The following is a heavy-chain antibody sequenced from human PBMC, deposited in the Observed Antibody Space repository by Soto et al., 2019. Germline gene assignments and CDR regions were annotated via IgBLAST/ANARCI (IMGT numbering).Heavy chain of an antibody. CDR1: GGTFSSYA. J-gene: IGHJ5*02. CDR2: IIPIFGTA. V-gene: IGHV1-69*13. D-gene: IGHD2-2*01. Sequence: ASVKVSCKASGGTFSSYAISWVRQAPGQGLEWMGGIIPIFGTANYAQKFQGRVTITPDESTSTAYMELSSLRSEDTAVYYCARVLSDIVVVPAENXXDPXGQGTXVTV. CDR3: ARVLSDIVVVPAENXXDP.